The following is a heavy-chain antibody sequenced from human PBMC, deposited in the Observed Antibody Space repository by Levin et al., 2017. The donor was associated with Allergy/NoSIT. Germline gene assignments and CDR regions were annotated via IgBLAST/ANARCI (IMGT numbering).Heavy chain of an antibody. Sequence: PGGSLRLSCAASGFTFSSYWMSWVRQAPGKGLEWVANIKQDGSEKYYVDSVKGRFTISRDNTKNSLYLQMNSLRAEDTAVYYCARSYSGSYRRPFDYWGQGTLVTVSS. CDR1: GFTFSSYW. CDR3: ARSYSGSYRRPFDY. D-gene: IGHD1-26*01. CDR2: IKQDGSEK. J-gene: IGHJ4*02. V-gene: IGHV3-7*01.